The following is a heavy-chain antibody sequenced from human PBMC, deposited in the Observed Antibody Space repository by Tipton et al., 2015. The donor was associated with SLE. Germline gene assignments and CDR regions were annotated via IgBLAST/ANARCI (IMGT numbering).Heavy chain of an antibody. CDR3: ATEHFDY. CDR1: GGSITNDNHY. Sequence: TLSLTCTVSGGSITNDNHYWSWIRQPAGKGLEWIGTIYHTGSTYYNPSLKSRVTISVDTAKNQFSLKLNSVTAADTAVYYCATEHFDYWGQGTLVTVSS. CDR2: IYHTGST. D-gene: IGHD1/OR15-1a*01. V-gene: IGHV4-61*02. J-gene: IGHJ4*02.